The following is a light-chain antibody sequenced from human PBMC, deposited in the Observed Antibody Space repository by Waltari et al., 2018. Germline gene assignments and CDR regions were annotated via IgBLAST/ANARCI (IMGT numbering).Light chain of an antibody. Sequence: DIVMTQSPHSLAVSLGERATVNCKSSQNILNNSNNRNYLACYQQKPGQPPKLLIYWASTRESGVPDRFSGSGSGTDFTLTISSLQAEDVAVYFCQQYYSTPFTFGQGTKLEIK. CDR3: QQYYSTPFT. CDR2: WAS. CDR1: QNILNNSNNRNY. V-gene: IGKV4-1*01. J-gene: IGKJ2*01.